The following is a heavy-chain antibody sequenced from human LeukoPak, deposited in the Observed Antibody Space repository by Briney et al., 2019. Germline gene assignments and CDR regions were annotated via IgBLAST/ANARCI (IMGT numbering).Heavy chain of an antibody. Sequence: GGSLRLFCAASGFTFDDHGMSWVRQAPGKGLEWVSGINWNGGSTGYADSVKGRLTISRDNAKNSLYLQMNSLRAEDTAVYYCARDRYYGSGIAIDYWGQGTLVTVSS. CDR1: GFTFDDHG. J-gene: IGHJ4*02. CDR2: INWNGGST. CDR3: ARDRYYGSGIAIDY. V-gene: IGHV3-20*04. D-gene: IGHD3-10*01.